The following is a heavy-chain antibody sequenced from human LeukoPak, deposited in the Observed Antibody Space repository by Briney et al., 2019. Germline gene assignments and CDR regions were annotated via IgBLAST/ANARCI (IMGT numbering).Heavy chain of an antibody. D-gene: IGHD3-3*01. CDR3: ASLHMGITIFGVVSSRENAFDI. V-gene: IGHV1-2*02. J-gene: IGHJ3*02. CDR2: INPNSGGT. CDR1: GYTFTGYY. Sequence: SVKVSCKASGYTFTGYYMHWVRQAPGQGLEWMGWINPNSGGTNYAQKFQGRVTMTRDTSISTAYMELSRLRSDDTAVYYCASLHMGITIFGVVSSRENAFDIWGQGTMVTVSS.